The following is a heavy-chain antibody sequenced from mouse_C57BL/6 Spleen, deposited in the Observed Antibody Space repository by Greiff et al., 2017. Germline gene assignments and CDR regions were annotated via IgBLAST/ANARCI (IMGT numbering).Heavy chain of an antibody. Sequence: VQLQQSGAELVRPGASVTLSCKASGYTFTDYEMHWVKQTPVHGLEWIGAIEPETGGTAYNQKFKGKAILTADKSSSTAYMELRSLTSEDSAVYYCRNYGSSYGYFDVWGTGTTVTVSS. J-gene: IGHJ1*03. CDR1: GYTFTDYE. V-gene: IGHV1-15*01. D-gene: IGHD1-1*01. CDR2: IEPETGGT. CDR3: RNYGSSYGYFDV.